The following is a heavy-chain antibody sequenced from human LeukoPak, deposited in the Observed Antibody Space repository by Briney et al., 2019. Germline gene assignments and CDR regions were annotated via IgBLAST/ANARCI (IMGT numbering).Heavy chain of an antibody. CDR3: ARSYSGNSDLNY. Sequence: GGSLRLSCAASGFTFSSYSMNWVRQAPGKGLEWVSSISSSSSYIYYADSVKGRFTISRDNAKNALFLQMNSLRAEDTAVYYCARSYSGNSDLNYWGQGTLVTVSS. CDR2: ISSSSSYI. CDR1: GFTFSSYS. V-gene: IGHV3-21*01. J-gene: IGHJ4*02. D-gene: IGHD4-23*01.